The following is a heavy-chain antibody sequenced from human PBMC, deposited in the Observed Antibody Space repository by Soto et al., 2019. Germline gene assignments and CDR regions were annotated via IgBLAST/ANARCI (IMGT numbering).Heavy chain of an antibody. CDR2: INHSGST. CDR3: ARDRGAFRWPYYFDY. Sequence: QVQLQQWGAGLLKPSETLSLTCAVYGGSFSGYYWSWIRQPPGKGLEWIGEINHSGSTNYNPSLKSRVTISVDTSKNQFSLKLSSVTAADTAVYYCARDRGAFRWPYYFDYWGQGTLVTVSS. J-gene: IGHJ4*02. CDR1: GGSFSGYY. V-gene: IGHV4-34*01.